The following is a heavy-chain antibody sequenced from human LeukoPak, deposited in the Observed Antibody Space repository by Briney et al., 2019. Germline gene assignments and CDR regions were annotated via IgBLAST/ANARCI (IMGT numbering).Heavy chain of an antibody. CDR1: GFTFSSYG. Sequence: GGSLRLSCAASGFTFSSYGMHWVRQAPGKGPEWVAVIWYDGSKKYYADSVKGRFTISRDNSKNTLYLQMNSLRAEDTAVYYCARVTHYYDSSGYGPSDYWGQGTLVTVSS. J-gene: IGHJ4*02. CDR3: ARVTHYYDSSGYGPSDY. D-gene: IGHD3-22*01. V-gene: IGHV3-33*01. CDR2: IWYDGSKK.